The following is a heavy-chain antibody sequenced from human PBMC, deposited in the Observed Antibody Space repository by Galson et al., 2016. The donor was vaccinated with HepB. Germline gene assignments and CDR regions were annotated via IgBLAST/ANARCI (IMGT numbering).Heavy chain of an antibody. CDR3: ARTEFGEVATTTSMVGY. D-gene: IGHD3-10*02. V-gene: IGHV4-31*03. CDR1: GASVTSDDYY. J-gene: IGHJ4*02. CDR2: IHRNGNI. Sequence: TLSLTCNVSGASVTSDDYYWSWFRQHPGKGLEWITYIHRNGNIYYNPSIRSRVSITLDTSKNTFSLKMRSVTAADSAVYYCARTEFGEVATTTSMVGYWGQGTLVTVSS.